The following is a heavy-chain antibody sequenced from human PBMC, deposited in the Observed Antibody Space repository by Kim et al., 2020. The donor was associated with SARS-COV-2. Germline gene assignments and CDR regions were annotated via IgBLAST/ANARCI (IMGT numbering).Heavy chain of an antibody. V-gene: IGHV3-23*01. J-gene: IGHJ4*02. D-gene: IGHD3-10*01. CDR2: ISSTGMST. CDR3: ARDPGVIPQPYCDY. CDR1: GFTFSNYA. Sequence: GGSLRLSCAASGFTFSNYAMGWVRHAPGQGLEWVSFISSTGMSTYYAESVKGRFTISRDNSENTLYLQMHSLRAEDTAVYFCARDPGVIPQPYCDYWGQG.